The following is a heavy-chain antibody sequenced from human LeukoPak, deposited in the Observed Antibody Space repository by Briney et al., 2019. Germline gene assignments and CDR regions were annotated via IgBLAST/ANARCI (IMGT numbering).Heavy chain of an antibody. CDR3: ARVATTSSKWSLDY. D-gene: IGHD2-2*01. J-gene: IGHJ4*02. V-gene: IGHV3-74*01. CDR1: GFTFSAYW. Sequence: GGSLRLSCAASGFTFSAYWMHWVRQSPGKGLVWVSRINSDGSSTSYADSVKGRFTISRDIPKNTLYLQMNSLRAEDTAVYFCARVATTSSKWSLDYWGQGTLVTVSS. CDR2: INSDGSST.